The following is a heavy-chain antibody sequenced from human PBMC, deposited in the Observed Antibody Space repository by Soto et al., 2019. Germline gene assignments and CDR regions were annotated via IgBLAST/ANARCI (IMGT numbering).Heavy chain of an antibody. J-gene: IGHJ3*02. D-gene: IGHD3-22*01. Sequence: SETLSLTCAVYGWSFSDYSWTWIRQTPGKGLEWLGEINHSGATNYNPSLKSRVTMSVDTCKNQFSLKLSSVTAADTAVYYCARRGLHYYDNSGPDAFDIWGQGTMVTVSS. V-gene: IGHV4-34*01. CDR1: GWSFSDYS. CDR3: ARRGLHYYDNSGPDAFDI. CDR2: INHSGAT.